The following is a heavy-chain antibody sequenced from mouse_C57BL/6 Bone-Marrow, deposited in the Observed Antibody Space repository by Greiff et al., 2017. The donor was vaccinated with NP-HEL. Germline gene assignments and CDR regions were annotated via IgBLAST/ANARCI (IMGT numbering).Heavy chain of an antibody. Sequence: QVTLKVCGPGILQSSQTLSLTCSFSGFSLSTSGMGVSWIRQPSGKGLEWLAHIYWDDDKRYNPSLKSRLTISKDTSRNQVFLKITSVDTADTATYYCARRGITTVVARYWYFDVWGTGTTVTVSS. CDR3: ARRGITTVVARYWYFDV. D-gene: IGHD1-1*01. CDR2: IYWDDDK. J-gene: IGHJ1*03. V-gene: IGHV8-12*01. CDR1: GFSLSTSGMG.